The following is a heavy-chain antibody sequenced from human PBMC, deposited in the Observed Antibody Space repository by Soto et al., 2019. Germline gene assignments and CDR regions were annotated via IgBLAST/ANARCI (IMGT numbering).Heavy chain of an antibody. D-gene: IGHD3-16*01. CDR1: GGSISDYQ. CDR2: IYYSGRT. CDR3: ARMRGLGEISPYLDY. J-gene: IGHJ4*02. Sequence: QVKLQDSGPGLVKPSETLSLTCSISGGSISDYQWNWIRQPPGKGLEWIGYIYYSGRTNYNPSLKSRLTISLDTSTMQFSLRLRSVTAADTAVYYCARMRGLGEISPYLDYWGQGALVTVSS. V-gene: IGHV4-59*01.